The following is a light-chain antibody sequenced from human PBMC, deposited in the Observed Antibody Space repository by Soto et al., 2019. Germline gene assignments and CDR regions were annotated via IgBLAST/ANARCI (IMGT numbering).Light chain of an antibody. CDR3: LQYSSSPLA. CDR1: QSISSW. J-gene: IGKJ4*01. V-gene: IGKV1-5*01. CDR2: DAS. Sequence: DIQMTQSPSTLSASVGDRVTISCRASQSISSWLAWYQQKPGKAPEILIYDASNLESGVPSRFSGSGSGTEFTLTINSLQPDDFATYYCLQYSSSPLAFGGGTKVEIK.